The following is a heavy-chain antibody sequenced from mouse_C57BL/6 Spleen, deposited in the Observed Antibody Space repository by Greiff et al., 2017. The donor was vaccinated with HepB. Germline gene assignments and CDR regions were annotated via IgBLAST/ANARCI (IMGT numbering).Heavy chain of an antibody. D-gene: IGHD2-4*01. V-gene: IGHV1-26*01. J-gene: IGHJ3*01. CDR3: ARWGDYDGFAY. CDR1: GYTFTDYY. Sequence: EVQLQQSGPELVKPGASVKISCKASGYTFTDYYMNWVKQSHGKSLEWIGDINPNNGGTSYNQKFKGKATLTVDKSSSTAYMELRSLTSEDSAVYYCARWGDYDGFAYWGQGTLVTVSA. CDR2: INPNNGGT.